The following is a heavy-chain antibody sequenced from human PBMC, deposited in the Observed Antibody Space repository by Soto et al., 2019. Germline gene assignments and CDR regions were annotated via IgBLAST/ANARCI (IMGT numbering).Heavy chain of an antibody. CDR3: ARDVDMDYYYYGMDV. Sequence: GGSLRLSCAASGFTFSSYWMSWVRQAPGKGLEWVANIKQDGSEKYYVDSVKGRFTISRDNAKNSLYLQMNSLRAEDTAVYYCARDVDMDYYYYGMDVWGQGTTVTVS. CDR2: IKQDGSEK. V-gene: IGHV3-7*03. CDR1: GFTFSSYW. D-gene: IGHD5-12*01. J-gene: IGHJ6*02.